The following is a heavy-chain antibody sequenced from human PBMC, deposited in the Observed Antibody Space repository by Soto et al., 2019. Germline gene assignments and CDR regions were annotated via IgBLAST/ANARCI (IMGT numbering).Heavy chain of an antibody. CDR3: AREAYCGGDCEPHPGVY. J-gene: IGHJ4*02. CDR1: GVTFSSYA. D-gene: IGHD2-21*02. Sequence: GGSLRLSCAASGVTFSSYAMSWVRQAPGKGLEWVSAISGSGGSTYCADSVKGRFTISRDNSKNTLYLQMNSLRAEDTAVYFCAREAYCGGDCEPHPGVYWGQGTLVTVSS. V-gene: IGHV3-23*01. CDR2: ISGSGGST.